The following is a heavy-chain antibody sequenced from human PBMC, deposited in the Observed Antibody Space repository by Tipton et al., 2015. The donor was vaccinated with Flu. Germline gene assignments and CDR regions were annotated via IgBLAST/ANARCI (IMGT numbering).Heavy chain of an antibody. D-gene: IGHD3-3*01. J-gene: IGHJ1*01. Sequence: TLSLTCTVSGDSVNTYYWSWVRQPPGKGLEWIGYVYYSGSTDYSPFLKTRVTISMDRSKKQSSLQLTSPTAADTAVYYCARGPDFSSGLGDYYQFWGQGTLVTVSS. CDR3: ARGPDFSSGLGDYYQF. CDR1: GDSVNTYY. V-gene: IGHV4-59*02. CDR2: VYYSGST.